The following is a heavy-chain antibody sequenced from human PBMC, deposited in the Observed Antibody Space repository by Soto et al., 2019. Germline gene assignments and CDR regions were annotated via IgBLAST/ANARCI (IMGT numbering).Heavy chain of an antibody. Sequence: QITLKESGPTLVKPTQTLTLTCTFSGFSLSTSGVGVGWIRQPPGKALEWVALIYWDDAKEYSPSLKSRLTIPKDTPKNQVALTMTNMDPVDTATYYCAHKGGGDRILDYWGQGTLVTVSS. CDR2: IYWDDAK. CDR3: AHKGGGDRILDY. CDR1: GFSLSTSGVG. V-gene: IGHV2-5*02. J-gene: IGHJ4*02. D-gene: IGHD3-16*01.